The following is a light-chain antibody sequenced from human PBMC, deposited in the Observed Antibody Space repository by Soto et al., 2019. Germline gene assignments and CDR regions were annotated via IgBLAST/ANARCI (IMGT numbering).Light chain of an antibody. CDR3: SSYRSSDTLEV. CDR1: SSDVGGYNY. CDR2: EVN. J-gene: IGLJ1*01. V-gene: IGLV2-8*01. Sequence: QSALTQPPSASGSPGQSVAISCTGTSSDVGGYNYVSWYQQHPGKAPKLMIYEVNKRPSGVPDRFSGSKSGNTASLTVSGLQAEDEADYYCSSYRSSDTLEVFGTGTKVTVL.